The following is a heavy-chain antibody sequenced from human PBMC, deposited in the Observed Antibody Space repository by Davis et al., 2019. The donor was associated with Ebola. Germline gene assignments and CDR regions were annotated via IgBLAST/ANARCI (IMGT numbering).Heavy chain of an antibody. CDR3: HYDCSGGSCLQGFDY. J-gene: IGHJ4*02. Sequence: SETLSLTCAVSGASISSSNWWSWVRQPPGKGLEWIGEIYHSGSTNYSPSLKSRVTISVDTSKNQFSLKLSSVTAADTAVYYCHYDCSGGSCLQGFDYWGQGTLVTVSS. D-gene: IGHD2-15*01. V-gene: IGHV4-4*02. CDR1: GASISSSNW. CDR2: IYHSGST.